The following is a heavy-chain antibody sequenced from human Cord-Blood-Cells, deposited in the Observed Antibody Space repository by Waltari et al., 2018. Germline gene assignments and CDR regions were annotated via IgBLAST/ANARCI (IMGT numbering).Heavy chain of an antibody. V-gene: IGHV1-2*04. Sequence: QVQLVQSGAEVKKPGASVKVSCKASGYTFTGYYMPWVRQAPGQGLEWMGWINPNSGGTNYEQKFQGWVTMTRDTSISTAYMELSRLRSDDTAVYYCARAGSYNWNFDFDYWGQGTLVTVSS. CDR1: GYTFTGYY. CDR3: ARAGSYNWNFDFDY. CDR2: INPNSGGT. J-gene: IGHJ4*02. D-gene: IGHD1-7*01.